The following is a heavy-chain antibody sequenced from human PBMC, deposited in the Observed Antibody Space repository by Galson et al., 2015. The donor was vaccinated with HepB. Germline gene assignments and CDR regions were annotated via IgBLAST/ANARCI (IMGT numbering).Heavy chain of an antibody. CDR1: GDSVSSNSAA. J-gene: IGHJ5*02. CDR2: TYYRFKRYY. D-gene: IGHD3-22*01. V-gene: IGHV6-1*01. CDR3: ARNVYKDTSGYCYKPGWIGP. Sequence: CAISGDSVSSNSAAWYWIRQSPSTGLEWLGRTYYRFKRYYAYAVSVKSRITINPDISKNQFSLQLNSVTPEDTAVYYCARNVYKDTSGYCYKPGWIGPWGQGTLVTVSS.